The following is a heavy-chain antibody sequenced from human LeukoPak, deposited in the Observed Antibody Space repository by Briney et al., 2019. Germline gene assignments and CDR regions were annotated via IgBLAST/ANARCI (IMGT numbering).Heavy chain of an antibody. CDR3: ARDRHYYGSGSYYRNYYYYGMDV. Sequence: GGSLRLSCAASGFTLSNYGMHWVRQAPGKGLEWVAVIWYDGSNKYYADSVKGRFTISRDNSKNTLYLQMNSLRAEDTAVYYCARDRHYYGSGSYYRNYYYYGMDVWGQGTTVTVSS. CDR2: IWYDGSNK. V-gene: IGHV3-33*01. CDR1: GFTLSNYG. J-gene: IGHJ6*02. D-gene: IGHD3-10*01.